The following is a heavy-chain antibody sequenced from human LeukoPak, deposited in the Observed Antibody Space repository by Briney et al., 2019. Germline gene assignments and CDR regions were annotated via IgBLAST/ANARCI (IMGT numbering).Heavy chain of an antibody. CDR1: GYTLTELS. CDR2: FDPEDGET. D-gene: IGHD2/OR15-2a*01. J-gene: IGHJ4*02. Sequence: ASVKVSCKVSGYTLTELSMHWVRQAPGKGLEWMGGFDPEDGETIYAQKFQGRVTMTEDTSTDTAYMELSSLRSEATAVYYCATAVLSMTGLDYFDYWGQGTLVTVSS. CDR3: ATAVLSMTGLDYFDY. V-gene: IGHV1-24*01.